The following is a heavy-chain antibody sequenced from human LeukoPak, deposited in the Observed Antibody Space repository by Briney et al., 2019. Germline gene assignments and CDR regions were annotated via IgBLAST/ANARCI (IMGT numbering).Heavy chain of an antibody. V-gene: IGHV4-61*02. D-gene: IGHD3-22*01. CDR3: ARQEQITMIVVIIDY. J-gene: IGHJ4*02. CDR2: IYTSGST. Sequence: PSETLSLTCTVSRGSISSGSYYWSWIRQPAGKGLEWIERIYTSGSTNYNPSLKSRVTISVDTSKNQFSLKLSSVTAADTAVYYCARQEQITMIVVIIDYWGQGTLVTVSS. CDR1: RGSISSGSYY.